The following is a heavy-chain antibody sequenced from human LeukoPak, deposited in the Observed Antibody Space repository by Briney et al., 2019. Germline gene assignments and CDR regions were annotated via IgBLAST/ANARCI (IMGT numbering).Heavy chain of an antibody. CDR1: GFTFSSFA. CDR3: ARGTGTRVAPYYFDH. CDR2: ISYDGSNK. V-gene: IGHV3-30-3*01. D-gene: IGHD1-1*01. J-gene: IGHJ4*02. Sequence: GGSLRLSCAASGFTFSSFAMHWGRQAPGKGLEWVAVISYDGSNKYYADSVKGRLTISRDNSKNTPYLQMNSLRTEDTAMYYCARGTGTRVAPYYFDHWGQGTLVTVSS.